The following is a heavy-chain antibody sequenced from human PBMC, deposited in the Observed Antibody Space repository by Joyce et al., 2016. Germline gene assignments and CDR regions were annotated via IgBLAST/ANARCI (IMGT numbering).Heavy chain of an antibody. J-gene: IGHJ4*02. CDR3: TSPGTRY. CDR1: GFTFSSYW. Sequence: EVHLVESGGGLVQPGGYLRLSCAASGFTFSSYWMSWVPQAPGKGCEWGAKIKKEGSGGYYVDSVKGRFTMSRDNTKNSLYLQMNSLRVEDTAVYYWTSPGTRYWGQGTLVTVSS. V-gene: IGHV3-7*03. CDR2: IKKEGSGG. D-gene: IGHD1-14*01.